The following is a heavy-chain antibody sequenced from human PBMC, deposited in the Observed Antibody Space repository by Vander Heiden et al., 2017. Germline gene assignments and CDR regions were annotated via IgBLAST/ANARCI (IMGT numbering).Heavy chain of an antibody. V-gene: IGHV3-15*01. CDR2: IKSKNNGGTM. CDR1: GPTFNEAW. J-gene: IGHJ4*02. CDR3: TTLWYYYDNSDY. D-gene: IGHD3-22*01. Sequence: EVQLVASGGDLVTRGGSLSPPCAAPGPTFNEAWMSWVRQAPGKGLEWVARIKSKNNGGTMDYAAPVKGRFTISRDDSRSTVYLEMNSLKTEDTGVYYCTTLWYYYDNSDYWGQGNLVTVSS.